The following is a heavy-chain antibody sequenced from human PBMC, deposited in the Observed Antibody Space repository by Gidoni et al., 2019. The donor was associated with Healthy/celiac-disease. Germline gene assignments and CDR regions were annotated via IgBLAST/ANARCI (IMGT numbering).Heavy chain of an antibody. CDR2: ISYDGSNK. CDR3: ARERYYGSGGYNWFDP. CDR1: GFPFGSYA. D-gene: IGHD3-10*01. V-gene: IGHV3-30-3*01. Sequence: QVQLVESGGGVVQPGRSLRLSCAASGFPFGSYAMHWVRQAPGKGLEWVSVISYDGSNKYYADSVKGRFTISRDNSKNTLYLQMNSLRAEDTAVYYCARERYYGSGGYNWFDPWGQGTLVTVSS. J-gene: IGHJ5*02.